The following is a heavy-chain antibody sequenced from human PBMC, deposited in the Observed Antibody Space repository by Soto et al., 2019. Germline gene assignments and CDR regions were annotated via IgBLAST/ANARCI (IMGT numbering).Heavy chain of an antibody. Sequence: EVQVVESGGGLVRPGGSLRLSCAASGFIVYDAWMSWVRQAPGKGLEWVARIRTKREGGPTDYAAPGKGRFTLSRDDSKNTLYLQVNSLKTEDTGVYYCATAPGGDVAHDGYWGQGTLVTVCS. CDR3: ATAPGGDVAHDGY. D-gene: IGHD2-21*01. CDR1: GFIVYDAW. CDR2: IRTKREGGPT. J-gene: IGHJ4*02. V-gene: IGHV3-15*01.